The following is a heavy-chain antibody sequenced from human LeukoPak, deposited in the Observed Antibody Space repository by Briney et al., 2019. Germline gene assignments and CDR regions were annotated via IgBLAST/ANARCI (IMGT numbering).Heavy chain of an antibody. CDR3: ARGGYSGLDY. CDR1: GFTVSSNY. V-gene: IGHV3-53*01. D-gene: IGHD4-23*01. CDR2: IYSGGST. Sequence: GGSLRLSCAASGFTVSSNYMTWVRQAPGKGLEWVSIIYSGGSTYYADSVKGRFTISRDNSKNTLYLHLNSLRAEDSAVYYCARGGYSGLDYWGQGSLVTVSS. J-gene: IGHJ4*02.